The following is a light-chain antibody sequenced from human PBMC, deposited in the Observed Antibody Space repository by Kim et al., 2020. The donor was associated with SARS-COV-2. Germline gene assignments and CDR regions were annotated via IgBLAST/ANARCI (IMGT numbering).Light chain of an antibody. CDR1: QDIRNE. CDR3: LQHSTYPIT. J-gene: IGKJ5*01. Sequence: ASVGDRVTITCRTRQDIRNELGWYQQNPGRAPKRLIYGASSMQSGVPSRFSGSGSGTEFTLTISSVQPEDFATYFCLQHSTYPITFGQETRLEIK. V-gene: IGKV1-17*01. CDR2: GAS.